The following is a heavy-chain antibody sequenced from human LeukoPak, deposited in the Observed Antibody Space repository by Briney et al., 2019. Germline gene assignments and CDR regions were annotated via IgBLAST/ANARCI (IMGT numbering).Heavy chain of an antibody. CDR1: GYSFTSYW. D-gene: IGHD6-13*01. V-gene: IGHV5-51*01. J-gene: IGHJ6*03. CDR3: ARQGAAGKYYYYYMDV. Sequence: GESLKISCNGSGYSFTSYWIGWVRQMPGQGLEWMGIIYPDDSNTIYGPSFQGQVTISADKSINTAYLVWSSLKASDTAIYYCARQGAAGKYYYYYMDVWGKGTTVTVSS. CDR2: IYPDDSNT.